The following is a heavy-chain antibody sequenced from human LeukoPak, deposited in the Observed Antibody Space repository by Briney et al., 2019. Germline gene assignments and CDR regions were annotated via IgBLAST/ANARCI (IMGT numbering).Heavy chain of an antibody. V-gene: IGHV1-46*01. J-gene: IGHJ4*02. CDR1: GYIFTSYY. CDR3: AMGVYSYGYDY. CDR2: INPSGGST. D-gene: IGHD5-18*01. Sequence: ASVKVSCKASGYIFTSYYMHWVRQAPGQGPEWMGIINPSGGSTSYAQKFQGRVTMTRDTSTTPVYMELSSLRSEDTAVYYCAMGVYSYGYDYWGQGTLVTVSS.